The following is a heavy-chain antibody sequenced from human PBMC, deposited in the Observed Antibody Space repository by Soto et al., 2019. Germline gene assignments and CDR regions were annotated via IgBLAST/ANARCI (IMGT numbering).Heavy chain of an antibody. CDR3: ARQTYYYDSSGYYPDY. Sequence: GGSLRLSRAASGFTFSSYSMNWVRQAPGKGLEWVSSISSSSSYIYYADSVKGRFTISRDNAKNSLYLQMNSLRAEDTAVYYCARQTYYYDSSGYYPDYWGPGTLVTVSS. CDR1: GFTFSSYS. J-gene: IGHJ4*02. CDR2: ISSSSSYI. V-gene: IGHV3-21*01. D-gene: IGHD3-22*01.